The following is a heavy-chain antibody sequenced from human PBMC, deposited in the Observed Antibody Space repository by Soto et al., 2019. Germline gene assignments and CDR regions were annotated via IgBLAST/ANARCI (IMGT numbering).Heavy chain of an antibody. CDR2: ISYDGNNE. J-gene: IGHJ4*02. V-gene: IGHV3-30*18. CDR3: AKVQGYSNTWYDY. Sequence: GGSLRLSCAASGFTFSSYGMHWFRQAPGKGLEWVAVISYDGNNEYYADSVKGRFTISRDNSKNTLYLQMNSLRAEDTAVYYCAKVQGYSNTWYDYWGQGTLVTVSS. D-gene: IGHD6-13*01. CDR1: GFTFSSYG.